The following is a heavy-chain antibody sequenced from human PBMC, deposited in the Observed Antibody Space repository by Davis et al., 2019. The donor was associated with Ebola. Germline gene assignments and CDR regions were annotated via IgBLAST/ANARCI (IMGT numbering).Heavy chain of an antibody. CDR1: GFTFDDYA. D-gene: IGHD3-9*01. CDR2: ISYDGSNK. CDR3: AKASRVDDILTGYVPFDY. V-gene: IGHV3-30*04. J-gene: IGHJ4*02. Sequence: GESLKISCAASGFTFDDYAMHWVRQAPGKGLEWVAVISYDGSNKYYADSVKGRFTISRDNSKNTLYLQMNSLRAEDTAVYYCAKASRVDDILTGYVPFDYWGQGTLVTVSS.